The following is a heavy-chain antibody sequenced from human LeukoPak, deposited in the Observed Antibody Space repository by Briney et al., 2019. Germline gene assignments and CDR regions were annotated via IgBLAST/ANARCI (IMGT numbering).Heavy chain of an antibody. CDR1: GGSISSYY. CDR2: IYTSGST. V-gene: IGHV4-4*07. CDR3: AREGVRMVRGFYYYYMDV. D-gene: IGHD3-10*01. Sequence: SETLSLTCTVPGGSISSYYWSWLRQPAGKGLEWIGRIYTSGSTNYNPSLKSRVTMSVDTSKNQFSLKLSSVTAADTAVYYCAREGVRMVRGFYYYYMDVWGQGTMVTVSS. J-gene: IGHJ6*03.